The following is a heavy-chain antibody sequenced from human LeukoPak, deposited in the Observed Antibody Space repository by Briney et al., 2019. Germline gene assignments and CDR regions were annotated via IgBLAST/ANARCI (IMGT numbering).Heavy chain of an antibody. Sequence: GRSLRLSCAASGFTFSSYGMHWVRQAPGKGLEWVAVISYDGSSKYYGDSVKGRFTISRDNSKNTLYLQMNSLRAEDTAVYYCAKDGGDDYGDDRRFDYWGQGTLVTVSS. D-gene: IGHD4-17*01. CDR3: AKDGGDDYGDDRRFDY. CDR2: ISYDGSSK. V-gene: IGHV3-30*18. J-gene: IGHJ4*02. CDR1: GFTFSSYG.